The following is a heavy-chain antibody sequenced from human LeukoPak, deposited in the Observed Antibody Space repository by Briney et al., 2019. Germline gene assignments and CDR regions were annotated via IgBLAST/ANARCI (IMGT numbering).Heavy chain of an antibody. CDR2: INGYGNTT. Sequence: GGSLRLSCEVSGFTFSDHWMHWIRQVPGKGLVWVSRINGYGNTTTYAGFVKGRFTISRDNAKNTLYLQMNSLRAEDTAVYYCVRGYYFDYWGQGTLVTVSS. CDR3: VRGYYFDY. J-gene: IGHJ4*02. V-gene: IGHV3-74*01. CDR1: GFTFSDHW. D-gene: IGHD3-22*01.